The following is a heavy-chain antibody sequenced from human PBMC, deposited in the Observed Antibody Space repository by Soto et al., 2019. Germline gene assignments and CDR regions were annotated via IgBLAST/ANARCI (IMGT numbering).Heavy chain of an antibody. CDR3: ARGKYGDYVRFDP. V-gene: IGHV1-8*01. J-gene: IGHJ5*02. CDR1: GYTFTSYD. D-gene: IGHD4-17*01. CDR2: MNPNSGNT. Sequence: QVQLVQSGAEVKKPGASVKVSCKASGYTFTSYDSNWVRQATGQGLEWMGWMNPNSGNTGYAQKFQGRVTMTRNTSRSTAYMELSSLRYGDTAVYYCARGKYGDYVRFDPWGQGTLVTVSS.